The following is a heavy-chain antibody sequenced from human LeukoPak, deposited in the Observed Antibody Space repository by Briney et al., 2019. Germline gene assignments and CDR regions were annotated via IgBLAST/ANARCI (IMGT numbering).Heavy chain of an antibody. V-gene: IGHV3-33*01. J-gene: IGHJ4*02. Sequence: GGSLRLSCAASGFTFSSYGMHWVRQAPGKGRGWVAVIWYDGSNKYYADSVKGRFTISRDNSKNTLYLQMNSLRAEDTAVYYYARDGNAYCGGDCYPDYWGQGTLVTVSS. CDR1: GFTFSSYG. D-gene: IGHD2-21*02. CDR2: IWYDGSNK. CDR3: ARDGNAYCGGDCYPDY.